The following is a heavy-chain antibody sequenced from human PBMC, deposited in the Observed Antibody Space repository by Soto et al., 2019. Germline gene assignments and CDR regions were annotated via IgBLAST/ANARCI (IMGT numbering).Heavy chain of an antibody. CDR3: AHSTSTRHYDFWSGPRPDV. CDR1: GFSLSTSGVG. CDR2: IYWDDDK. D-gene: IGHD3-3*01. Sequence: SGPTLVNPTQTLTLTCTFSGFSLSTSGVGVGWIRQPPGKALEWLELIYWDDDKRYSPSLKSRLTITKDTSKNQVVLTMTNMDPVGTATYYCAHSTSTRHYDFWSGPRPDVWGQGTTVTVSS. J-gene: IGHJ6*02. V-gene: IGHV2-5*02.